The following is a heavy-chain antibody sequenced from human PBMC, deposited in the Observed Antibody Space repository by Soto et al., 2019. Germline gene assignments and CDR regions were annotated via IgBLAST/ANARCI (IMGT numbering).Heavy chain of an antibody. CDR3: ARTYGDYVFPFDY. CDR2: IYYSGST. CDR1: GGSISSSSYY. Sequence: LSLTCTVSGGSISSSSYYWGWIRQPPGKGLEWIGSIYYSGSTYYNPSLKSRVTISVDTSKNQFSLKLSSVTAADTAVYYCARTYGDYVFPFDYWGQGTLVTVYS. D-gene: IGHD4-17*01. V-gene: IGHV4-39*01. J-gene: IGHJ4*02.